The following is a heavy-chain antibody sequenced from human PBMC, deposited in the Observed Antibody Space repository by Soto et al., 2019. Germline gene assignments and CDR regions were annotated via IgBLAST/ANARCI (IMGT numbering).Heavy chain of an antibody. CDR3: AKEYYYGSTGAYDY. D-gene: IGHD3-10*01. CDR1: GFTFSSYA. Sequence: GGSLRLSCAASGFTFSSYAMHWVRQAPGKGLEWVSGISPSGTYYADSVKGRFTISRDNSQNTLSLQMNSLRAEDTAVYYCAKEYYYGSTGAYDYWGQGTLVTVSS. V-gene: IGHV3-23*01. J-gene: IGHJ4*02. CDR2: ISPSGT.